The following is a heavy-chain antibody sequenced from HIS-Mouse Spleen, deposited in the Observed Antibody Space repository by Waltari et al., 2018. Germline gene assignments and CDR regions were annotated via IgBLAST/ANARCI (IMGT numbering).Heavy chain of an antibody. CDR3: AREIPYSSSWYDWYFDL. CDR2: IYYSGST. J-gene: IGHJ2*01. CDR1: GGPFSSSSSY. Sequence: QLQLQESGPGLVKPSETLSLTCPVPGGPFSSSSSYWGWIRQPPGKGLEWIGSIYYSGSTYYNPSLKSRVTISVDTSKNQFSLKLSSVTAADTAVYYCAREIPYSSSWYDWYFDLWGRGTLVTVSS. D-gene: IGHD6-13*01. V-gene: IGHV4-39*07.